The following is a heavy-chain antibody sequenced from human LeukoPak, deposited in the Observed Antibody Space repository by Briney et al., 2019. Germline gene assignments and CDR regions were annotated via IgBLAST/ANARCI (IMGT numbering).Heavy chain of an antibody. D-gene: IGHD5-18*01. CDR3: ARVLPRIQLWFLDY. CDR1: GGSISSGGYY. Sequence: SETLSLTCTVSGGSISSGGYYWSWIRQHPGKGLEWIGYIYYSGSTYYNPSLKSRVTISVDTSKNQFSLELSSVTAADTAVYYCARVLPRIQLWFLDYWGQGTLVTVSS. J-gene: IGHJ4*02. CDR2: IYYSGST. V-gene: IGHV4-31*03.